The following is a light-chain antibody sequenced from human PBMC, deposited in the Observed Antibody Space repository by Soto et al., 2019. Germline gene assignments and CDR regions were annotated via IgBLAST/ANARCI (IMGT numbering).Light chain of an antibody. CDR1: QGISSF. CDR3: QQLNSYPIT. CDR2: AAS. J-gene: IGKJ5*01. V-gene: IGKV1-9*01. Sequence: IQLTQSPSSLSASVGDSVTITCRASQGISSFLAWYQQEPGKAPKLLIYAASTLQSGVPSRFSGSGSGTDFTPTISSLQPEDFATYFCQQLNSYPITFGQGTRLEIK.